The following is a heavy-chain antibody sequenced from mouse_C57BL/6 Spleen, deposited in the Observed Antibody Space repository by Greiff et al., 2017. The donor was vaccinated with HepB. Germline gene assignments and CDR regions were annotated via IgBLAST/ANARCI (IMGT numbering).Heavy chain of an antibody. Sequence: EVKLQESGPELVKPGASVKISCKASGYSFTGYYMNWVKQSPEKSLEWIGEINPSTGGTTYNQKFKAKATLTVDKSSSTAYMQLKSLTSEDSAVYYCARREELGPYFDYWGQGTTLTVSS. D-gene: IGHD4-1*01. CDR1: GYSFTGYY. J-gene: IGHJ2*01. CDR2: INPSTGGT. CDR3: ARREELGPYFDY. V-gene: IGHV1-42*01.